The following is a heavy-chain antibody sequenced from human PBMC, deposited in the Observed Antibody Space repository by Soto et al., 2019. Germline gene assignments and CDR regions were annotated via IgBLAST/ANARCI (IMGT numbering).Heavy chain of an antibody. D-gene: IGHD3-3*01. Sequence: EVQLLESGGGLVQPGGYLRLSCAASGFTFSSYAMSWVRQAPGKGLEWVSAISGSGGSTYYADSLKVRFTISRDNSKSTRYLRVDSLRAEDTAVYYWAKMESYYDFWSGYDGYFQHWGQGTLVTVST. CDR3: AKMESYYDFWSGYDGYFQH. CDR2: ISGSGGST. V-gene: IGHV3-23*01. J-gene: IGHJ1*01. CDR1: GFTFSSYA.